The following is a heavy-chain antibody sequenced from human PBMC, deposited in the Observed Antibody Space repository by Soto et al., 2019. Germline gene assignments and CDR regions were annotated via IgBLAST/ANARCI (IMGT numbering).Heavy chain of an antibody. D-gene: IGHD2-15*01. CDR2: ISNDGSNK. CDR1: RFTFSNFG. V-gene: IGHV3-30*18. J-gene: IGHJ6*02. CDR3: AKALDCPYSPPSYGMDV. Sequence: QVKLVESGGGVVQPGRSLRLSCAASRFTFSNFGMHWVRQAPGTGLEWVAVISNDGSNKYYADSVKGRFAISRDNSKNSLYLQMNTRRAEDTAVYYCAKALDCPYSPPSYGMDVWGHGTTFTFSS.